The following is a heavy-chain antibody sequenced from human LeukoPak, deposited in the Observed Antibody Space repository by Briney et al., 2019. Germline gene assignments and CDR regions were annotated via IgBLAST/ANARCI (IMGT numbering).Heavy chain of an antibody. J-gene: IGHJ5*02. CDR3: ARWHLSYYYDSSGYFDP. D-gene: IGHD3-22*01. CDR2: IYPGDSDT. Sequence: GESLKISCKGSGYSFTSYWIGWVRQMPGKGLEWMGIIYPGDSDTRYSPSLQGQVTISADKSISTAYLQWSSLKASDTAMYYCARWHLSYYYDSSGYFDPWGQGTLVTVSS. CDR1: GYSFTSYW. V-gene: IGHV5-51*01.